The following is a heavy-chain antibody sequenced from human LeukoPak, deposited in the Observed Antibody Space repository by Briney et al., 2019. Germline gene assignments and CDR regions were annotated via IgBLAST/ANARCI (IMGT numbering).Heavy chain of an antibody. J-gene: IGHJ4*02. CDR1: RFTFSDYY. Sequence: GGSLRLSCAASRFTFSDYYMSWNRQAPGRGLGWVSYISSSGSTIYYADSVRGRFTISRDNAKNSLYLQMNSLRAEDTAVYYCAKEVTIFGVVYFDHWGQGTLVTVSS. CDR3: AKEVTIFGVVYFDH. CDR2: ISSSGSTI. D-gene: IGHD3-3*01. V-gene: IGHV3-11*01.